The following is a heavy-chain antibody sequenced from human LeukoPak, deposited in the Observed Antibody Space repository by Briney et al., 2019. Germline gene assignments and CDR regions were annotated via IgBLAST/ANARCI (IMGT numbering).Heavy chain of an antibody. Sequence: PSETLSLTCTVSGGSISGYYYNWIRQPPGKGLEWIGYIYYSGSTKYNPSLESRVTISLDTAKNQFSLRLSSLTAADTAVYYCARGEGQAVSAFDYWGQGMLVTVSS. CDR3: ARGEGQAVSAFDY. D-gene: IGHD2-21*02. V-gene: IGHV4-59*01. CDR2: IYYSGST. J-gene: IGHJ4*02. CDR1: GGSISGYY.